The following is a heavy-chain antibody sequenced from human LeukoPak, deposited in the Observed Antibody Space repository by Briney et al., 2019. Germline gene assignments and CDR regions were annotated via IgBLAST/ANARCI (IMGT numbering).Heavy chain of an antibody. CDR2: IYYSGST. Sequence: SETLSLTCTVSGGSISRSSYYWGWIRQPPGKGLEWIGTIYYSGSTYYNPSLMSRVTISVDTSKNQFSLKPSSVTAADTAVYYCTREISGSCDYWGQGALVTVSS. J-gene: IGHJ4*02. V-gene: IGHV4-39*01. D-gene: IGHD3-10*01. CDR1: GGSISRSSYY. CDR3: TREISGSCDY.